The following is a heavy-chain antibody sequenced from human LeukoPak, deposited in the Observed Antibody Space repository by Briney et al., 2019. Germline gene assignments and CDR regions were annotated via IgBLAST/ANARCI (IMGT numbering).Heavy chain of an antibody. CDR3: ARGPAMDEEYYYDSSGYYYVFGFDY. D-gene: IGHD3-22*01. Sequence: GASLKVSCKASGYTFTSYYMHWVRQAPGQGLEWMGIINPSVGSTRYAQKFQGRVTMTRDTSTSTVYMERSSLRSEDTAVYYCARGPAMDEEYYYDSSGYYYVFGFDYWGQGTLVTVAS. CDR2: INPSVGST. CDR1: GYTFTSYY. J-gene: IGHJ4*02. V-gene: IGHV1-46*01.